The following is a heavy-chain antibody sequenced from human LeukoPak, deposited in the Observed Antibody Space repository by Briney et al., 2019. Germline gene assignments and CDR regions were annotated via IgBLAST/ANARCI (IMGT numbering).Heavy chain of an antibody. D-gene: IGHD2-15*01. V-gene: IGHV3-7*01. J-gene: IGHJ4*02. Sequence: PGGSLRLSCAASGFTLTNYWMSWVRQAPGKGLEWMANIKQDGSEKYYVDSVKGRFSISRDNAKNSVYMQMNSLRAEDTAVYSCARQRRYCSGDSCYQRTFDFWGQGTLVTVSS. CDR1: GFTLTNYW. CDR3: ARQRRYCSGDSCYQRTFDF. CDR2: IKQDGSEK.